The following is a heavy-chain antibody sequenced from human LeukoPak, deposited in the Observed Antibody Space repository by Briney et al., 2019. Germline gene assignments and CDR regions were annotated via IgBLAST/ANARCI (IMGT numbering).Heavy chain of an antibody. CDR3: ARWTKGYCSSTSCPPLYYGMDV. Sequence: ASVKVSCKASGYTFTSYYMHWVRQAPGQGLEWMGIINPSGGSTSYAQKFQGRVTMTRDTSTSTVYMELSSLRSEDTAVYHCARWTKGYCSSTSCPPLYYGMDVWGQGTTVTVSS. J-gene: IGHJ6*02. V-gene: IGHV1-46*01. CDR1: GYTFTSYY. D-gene: IGHD2-2*01. CDR2: INPSGGST.